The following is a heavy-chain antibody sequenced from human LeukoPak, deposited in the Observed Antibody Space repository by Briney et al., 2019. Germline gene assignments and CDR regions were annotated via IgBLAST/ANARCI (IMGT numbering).Heavy chain of an antibody. CDR1: GFTVSSNY. CDR2: LYSGVST. D-gene: IGHD5-24*01. CDR3: ARNGYNGFDI. V-gene: IGHV3-53*04. J-gene: IGHJ3*02. Sequence: WGSLPLSCAASGFTVSSNYMSWVRQAPGKGLEWVSVLYSGVSTYYADSVKDRFTISRHNAKNTLYLQMNSLRTEDTAVYYCARNGYNGFDIWRQGPMVTVSS.